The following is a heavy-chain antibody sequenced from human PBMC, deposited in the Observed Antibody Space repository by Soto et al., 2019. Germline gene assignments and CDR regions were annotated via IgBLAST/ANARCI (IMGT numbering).Heavy chain of an antibody. V-gene: IGHV1-69*13. CDR3: ARDRLGYYYDSSGYLINYYYYYGMDV. D-gene: IGHD3-22*01. CDR2: ITPIFGTA. CDR1: GGTFSSYA. J-gene: IGHJ6*02. Sequence: ASVKVSCKASGGTFSSYAISWVRQAPGQGLEWMGGITPIFGTANYAQKFQGRVTITADESTSTAYMELSSLRSEDTAVYYCARDRLGYYYDSSGYLINYYYYYGMDVWGQGTTVTVSS.